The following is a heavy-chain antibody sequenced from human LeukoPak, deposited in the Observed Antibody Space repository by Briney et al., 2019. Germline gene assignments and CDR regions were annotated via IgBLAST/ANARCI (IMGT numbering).Heavy chain of an antibody. CDR2: IYYSGST. J-gene: IGHJ3*02. CDR1: SGSISSSSYY. Sequence: SETLSLTCTVSSGSISSSSYYWGWIRQPPGKGLEWIGSIYYSGSTYYNPSLKSRVTISVDTSKNQFSLKLSSVTAADTAVYYCARPIVVVPLRAFDIWGQGTMVTVSS. V-gene: IGHV4-39*07. CDR3: ARPIVVVPLRAFDI. D-gene: IGHD2-21*01.